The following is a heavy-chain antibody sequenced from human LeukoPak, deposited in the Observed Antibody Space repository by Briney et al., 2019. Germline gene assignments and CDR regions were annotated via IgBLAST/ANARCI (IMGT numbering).Heavy chain of an antibody. J-gene: IGHJ4*02. Sequence: SETLSLTCTVPGGSISSYYWSWIRQPPGKGLEWIGYIYYSGSTNYNPSLKSRVTISVDTSKNQFSLKLSSVTAADTAVYYCARGRGMGYIVLMVYGGDYFDYWGQGTLVTVSS. CDR1: GGSISSYY. CDR3: ARGRGMGYIVLMVYGGDYFDY. V-gene: IGHV4-59*12. D-gene: IGHD2-8*01. CDR2: IYYSGST.